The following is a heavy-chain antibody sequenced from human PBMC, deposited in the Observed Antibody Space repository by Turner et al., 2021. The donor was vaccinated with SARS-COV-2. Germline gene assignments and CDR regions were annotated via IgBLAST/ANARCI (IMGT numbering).Heavy chain of an antibody. D-gene: IGHD2-21*02. Sequence: QVQLVESGGGVVQPGRSLRLSCAASGFTFSTYGMHWVRQAPGKGLEWVAVISDDGINKYYADSVKGRFTISRDNPKNTLFLQMNSLRAEDTAVYYCAKDVYGGNSRFDYWGQGTLVTVSS. CDR3: AKDVYGGNSRFDY. CDR1: GFTFSTYG. J-gene: IGHJ4*02. V-gene: IGHV3-30*18. CDR2: ISDDGINK.